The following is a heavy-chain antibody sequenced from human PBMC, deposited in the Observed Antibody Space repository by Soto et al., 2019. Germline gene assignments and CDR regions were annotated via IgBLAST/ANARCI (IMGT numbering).Heavy chain of an antibody. Sequence: QVQLVQSGAEVRKPGASVTISCKASGYTFRNYGITWVRQAPGQGLEWMGWISAYNGDTKYAEKVQGRLTMTTDTSTSTAYMELRSLRSDDTAAYYCARDNGGLAAPGTDWFDPWGQGTLVTVSS. CDR2: ISAYNGDT. D-gene: IGHD6-13*01. CDR1: GYTFRNYG. CDR3: ARDNGGLAAPGTDWFDP. J-gene: IGHJ5*02. V-gene: IGHV1-18*01.